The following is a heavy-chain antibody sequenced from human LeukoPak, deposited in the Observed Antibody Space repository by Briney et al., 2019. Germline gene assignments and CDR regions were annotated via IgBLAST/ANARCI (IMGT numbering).Heavy chain of an antibody. J-gene: IGHJ4*02. D-gene: IGHD2-15*01. V-gene: IGHV1-69*04. CDR1: GGTFSSYA. Sequence: GASVKVSCKASGGTFSSYAISWVRQAPGQGLEWMGRIIPILGIANYAQKFQGRVTITADKSTSTAYMELSSLRSEDTAVYYCARVRGCSGGSCHSYYFDYWGQGTLVTVSS. CDR2: IIPILGIA. CDR3: ARVRGCSGGSCHSYYFDY.